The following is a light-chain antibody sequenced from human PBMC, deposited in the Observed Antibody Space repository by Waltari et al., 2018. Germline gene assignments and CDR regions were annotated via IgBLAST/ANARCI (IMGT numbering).Light chain of an antibody. CDR1: AFPTQY. CDR2: KDS. J-gene: IGLJ6*01. V-gene: IGLV3-25*03. CDR3: QSADSSGTYV. Sequence: SYELTQPPSVSVSPGQPARIPCSGDAFPTQYAYWYQQKPGQAPVLVIYKDSERPSGIPERFSGSSSGTTVTLTISGVQAEDEADYYCQSADSSGTYVFGSGTKVTVL.